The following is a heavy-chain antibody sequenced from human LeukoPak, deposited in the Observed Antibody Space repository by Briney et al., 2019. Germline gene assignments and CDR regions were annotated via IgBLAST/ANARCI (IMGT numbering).Heavy chain of an antibody. D-gene: IGHD6-6*01. J-gene: IGHJ4*02. Sequence: SQTLSLTCTVSGGSISSGDYYWSWIRQPPGKGLEWIGYICYSGSTYYNPSLKSRVTILVDTSKNQFSLNLSSVTAADTAVYYCASLEYSSSSLDYWGQGTLVTVSS. CDR2: ICYSGST. CDR1: GGSISSGDYY. V-gene: IGHV4-30-4*08. CDR3: ASLEYSSSSLDY.